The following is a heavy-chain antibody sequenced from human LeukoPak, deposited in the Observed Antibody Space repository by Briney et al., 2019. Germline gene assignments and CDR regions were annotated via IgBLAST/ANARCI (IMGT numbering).Heavy chain of an antibody. CDR1: GFTFSDYY. D-gene: IGHD3-22*01. V-gene: IGHV3-11*01. CDR3: ATQYYYDLAFDY. CDR2: ISSSGGTI. Sequence: GGSLRLSCAASGFTFSDYYMSWIRQAPGKGLEWVSYISSSGGTIYYADSVKGRFTISRDNAKNSLYLQMNSLRAEDTAVYYCATQYYYDLAFDYWGQGTLVTVSS. J-gene: IGHJ4*02.